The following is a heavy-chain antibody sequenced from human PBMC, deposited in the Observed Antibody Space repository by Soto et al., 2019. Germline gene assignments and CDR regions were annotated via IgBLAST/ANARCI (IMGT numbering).Heavy chain of an antibody. CDR1: GGSISSSSYY. CDR3: ARLGKDDSSGYYETHYYYYGMDV. D-gene: IGHD3-22*01. CDR2: IYYSGST. Sequence: QLQLQESGPGLVKPSETLSLTCTVSGGSISSSSYYWGWIRQPPGKGLEWIGSIYYSGSTYYNPSLKSRVTISVDTSKNQFSLKLSSVTAADTAVYYCARLGKDDSSGYYETHYYYYGMDVWGQGTTVTVSS. J-gene: IGHJ6*02. V-gene: IGHV4-39*01.